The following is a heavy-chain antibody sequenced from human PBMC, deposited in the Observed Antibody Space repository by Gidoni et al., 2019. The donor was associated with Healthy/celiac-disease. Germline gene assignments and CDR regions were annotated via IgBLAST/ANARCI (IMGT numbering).Heavy chain of an antibody. V-gene: IGHV3-23*01. D-gene: IGHD3-22*01. Sequence: EVQLLESGGGLVQPGGSLRLPCAASGFTFSSYAMSWVRQAPGKGLEWVSAISGSGGSTYYADSVKGRFTISRDNSKNTLYLQMNSLRAEDTAVYYCAKGGSKWLTPFDYWGQGTLVTVSS. J-gene: IGHJ4*02. CDR3: AKGGSKWLTPFDY. CDR2: ISGSGGST. CDR1: GFTFSSYA.